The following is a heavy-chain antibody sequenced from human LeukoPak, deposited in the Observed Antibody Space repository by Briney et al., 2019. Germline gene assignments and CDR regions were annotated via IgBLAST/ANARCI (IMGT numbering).Heavy chain of an antibody. J-gene: IGHJ4*02. Sequence: PGGSLRLSCAASGFTVGGNTMSWVRQAPGKGLEWVSIIYSGGSTSYADSVKGRFTISRDNSKNTLYLQMNSLRTEDTAVYYCARGGSYFDISGYYFYWGQGTLDTVSS. CDR1: GFTVGGNT. V-gene: IGHV3-66*01. CDR2: IYSGGST. CDR3: ARGGSYFDISGYYFY. D-gene: IGHD3-22*01.